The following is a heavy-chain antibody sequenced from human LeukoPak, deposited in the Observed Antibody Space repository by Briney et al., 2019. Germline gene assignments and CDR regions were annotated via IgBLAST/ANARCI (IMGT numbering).Heavy chain of an antibody. CDR1: GYTFTGYY. CDR2: INPNSGGT. CDR3: ARDPEAVVVIGYYFDY. Sequence: ASVKVSCKASGYTFTGYYMHWVRQAPGQGLEWMGRINPNSGGTNYAQKFQGRVTMTRDTSISTAYMELNRLRPEDTAVYCCARDPEAVVVIGYYFDYWGQGSQVTVSS. V-gene: IGHV1-2*06. D-gene: IGHD2-21*01. J-gene: IGHJ4*02.